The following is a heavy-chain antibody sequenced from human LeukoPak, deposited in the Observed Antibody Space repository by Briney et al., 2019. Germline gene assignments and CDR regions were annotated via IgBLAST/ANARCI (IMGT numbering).Heavy chain of an antibody. D-gene: IGHD3-3*01. CDR1: GFTFSDAW. J-gene: IGHJ4*02. CDR3: TRGSSWSGFGFDY. Sequence: GGSLRLSCAASGFTFSDAWMSWVRQGPGKGLEWVGRLKSKSGGGTTGYAAPVKDRFTISRGDSKNTLYLQMNSLKTEDTAVYYCTRGSSWSGFGFDYWGQGTLVTVSS. CDR2: LKSKSGGGTT. V-gene: IGHV3-15*01.